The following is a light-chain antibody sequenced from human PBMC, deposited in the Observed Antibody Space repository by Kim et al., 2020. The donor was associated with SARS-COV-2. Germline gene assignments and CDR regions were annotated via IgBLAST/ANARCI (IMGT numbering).Light chain of an antibody. Sequence: GQRVTISCSGSSSNIGSHSVNWYQQVPGTAPKLLICSNNQRPSGVPDRISGSKSGTSASLAISGLQSEDEADYYCATWDVSLSGYVFGTGTKVTVL. CDR2: SNN. J-gene: IGLJ1*01. CDR3: ATWDVSLSGYV. CDR1: SSNIGSHS. V-gene: IGLV1-44*01.